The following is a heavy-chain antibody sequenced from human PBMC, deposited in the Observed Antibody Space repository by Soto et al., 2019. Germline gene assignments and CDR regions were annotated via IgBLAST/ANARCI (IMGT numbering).Heavy chain of an antibody. J-gene: IGHJ5*02. CDR3: ARKHSLDYIRWGLHP. CDR2: INPKSDDT. D-gene: IGHD4-4*01. V-gene: IGHV1-2*02. CDR1: GYPFSDNQ. Sequence: QVQLVQSGSEVKKPGASVKVSCKASGYPFSDNQIHWLRRAPGQGLEWMGRINPKSDDTNYAQKFQGRVTMTRDTSIDTAYLELTGLTSDDTATYYCARKHSLDYIRWGLHPWGQGTLVTVSS.